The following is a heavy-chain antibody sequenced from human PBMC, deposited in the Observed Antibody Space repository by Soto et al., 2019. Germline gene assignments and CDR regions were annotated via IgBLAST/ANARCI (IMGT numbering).Heavy chain of an antibody. D-gene: IGHD4-17*01. CDR2: INSDGSST. Sequence: EVQLVESGGGLVQPGGSLRLSCAASGFTFSSYWMHWVRQAPGKGLVWVSRINSDGSSTSYADSVKGRFTISRDNAKNPLYLQMNSLRAEDTAVYYCARGGFTVNDYYSYGMDVWGQGTTVTVSS. CDR1: GFTFSSYW. V-gene: IGHV3-74*01. J-gene: IGHJ6*02. CDR3: ARGGFTVNDYYSYGMDV.